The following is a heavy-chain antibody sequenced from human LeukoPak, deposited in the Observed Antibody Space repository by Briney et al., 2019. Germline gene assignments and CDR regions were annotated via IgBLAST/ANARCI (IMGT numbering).Heavy chain of an antibody. CDR1: GGTFSSYA. CDR2: INPRGGST. V-gene: IGHV1-46*01. J-gene: IGHJ4*02. D-gene: IGHD2-15*01. CDR3: ARDATQYLLPTDY. Sequence: GASVKVACKASGGTFSSYAISWVRQAPGQGLGWMGIINPRGGSTNYAQNFQGRVTMTSDTSTSTVYMEVNSLTSDDTALYFCARDATQYLLPTDYWGQGTLVTVSS.